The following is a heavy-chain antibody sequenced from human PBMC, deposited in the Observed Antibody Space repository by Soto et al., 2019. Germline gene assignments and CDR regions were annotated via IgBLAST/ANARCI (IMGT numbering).Heavy chain of an antibody. J-gene: IGHJ4*02. CDR2: IYYSGSA. CDR3: ACRPRCGSYSGCFDY. CDR1: GGCITSNAYY. Sequence: PSETLSLTCTVSGGCITSNAYYWGGIRQPTGKGLEWLGYIYYSGSASYNPSLKSRVTMSVDTSKNQFSLKLSSVTAADTAVYYCACRPRCGSYSGCFDYWSRGTLVTASS. D-gene: IGHD1-26*01. V-gene: IGHV4-39*01.